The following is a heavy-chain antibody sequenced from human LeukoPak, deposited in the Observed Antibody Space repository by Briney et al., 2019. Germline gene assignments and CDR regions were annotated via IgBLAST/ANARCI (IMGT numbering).Heavy chain of an antibody. Sequence: GRSLRLSCAASGFTFSSYGMHWVRQAPGKGLEWVAVIWYDGSNKYYADSVKGRFTISRDNSKNTLYLQMNSLRAEDTAVYYCARDLPKRPVTTSGGFDIWGQGTMVTVSS. CDR3: ARDLPKRPVTTSGGFDI. J-gene: IGHJ3*02. CDR2: IWYDGSNK. V-gene: IGHV3-33*01. D-gene: IGHD4-17*01. CDR1: GFTFSSYG.